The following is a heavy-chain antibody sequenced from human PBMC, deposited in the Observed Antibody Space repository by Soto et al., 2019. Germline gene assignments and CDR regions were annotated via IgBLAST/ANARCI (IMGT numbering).Heavy chain of an antibody. D-gene: IGHD1-26*01. CDR3: AGSSGSYRYFDY. CDR2: ISYGGGTT. J-gene: IGHJ4*02. Sequence: PGGSLRLSCAASGFTFSTYAMSWVRLAPGKGLEWVSAISYGGGTTYYADSVKGRFTISRDNSKNTLYLQMNSLKTEDTAVYYCAGSSGSYRYFDYWGQGTLVTVSS. CDR1: GFTFSTYA. V-gene: IGHV3-23*01.